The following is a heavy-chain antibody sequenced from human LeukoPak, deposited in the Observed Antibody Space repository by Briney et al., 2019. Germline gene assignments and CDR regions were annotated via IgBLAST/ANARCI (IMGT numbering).Heavy chain of an antibody. Sequence: GGSLRLSCAASGFTFSSYGMSWVRQAPGKGLEWVSAISSSGGSTYYADSVKGRFTISRDNSKNTLYLQMNSLRAEDTAIYYCAKDYHYGGNSFFDSWGQGTLVTLSS. CDR1: GFTFSSYG. V-gene: IGHV3-23*01. CDR2: ISSSGGST. CDR3: AKDYHYGGNSFFDS. D-gene: IGHD4-23*01. J-gene: IGHJ4*02.